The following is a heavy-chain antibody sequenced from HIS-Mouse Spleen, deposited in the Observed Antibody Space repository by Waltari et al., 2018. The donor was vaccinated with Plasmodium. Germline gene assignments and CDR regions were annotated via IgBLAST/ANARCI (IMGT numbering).Heavy chain of an antibody. Sequence: QVQLQQWGAGLLKPSETLSLTCAVYGGSFSGSSWSWIRQPPGKGLEWVGEINHSGSTNYNPSLKSRVTISVDTSKNQFSLKLSSVTAADTAVYYCARVTSSGVYWYFDLWGRGTLVTVSS. CDR2: INHSGST. CDR3: ARVTSSGVYWYFDL. D-gene: IGHD3-3*01. J-gene: IGHJ2*01. CDR1: GGSFSGSS. V-gene: IGHV4-34*01.